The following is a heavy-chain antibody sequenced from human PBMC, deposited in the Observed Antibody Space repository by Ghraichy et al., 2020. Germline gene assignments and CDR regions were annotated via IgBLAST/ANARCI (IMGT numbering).Heavy chain of an antibody. Sequence: LSLTCAASGFTFSSYAMSWVRQAPGKGLEWVSAISGSGGSTYYADSVKGRFTISRDNSKNTLYLQMNSLRAEDTAVYYCAKVNKNYYDSSGNDYWGQGTLVTVSS. V-gene: IGHV3-23*01. CDR2: ISGSGGST. CDR1: GFTFSSYA. J-gene: IGHJ4*02. CDR3: AKVNKNYYDSSGNDY. D-gene: IGHD3-22*01.